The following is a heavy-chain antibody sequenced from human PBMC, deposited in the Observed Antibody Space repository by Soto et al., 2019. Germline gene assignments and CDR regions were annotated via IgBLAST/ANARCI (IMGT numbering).Heavy chain of an antibody. V-gene: IGHV3-74*01. Sequence: EVQLVESGGGLVQPGGSLRLSCTASGFTFSSYWMYWVRQAPGKGLVWVSRINSDGSRRDYTDSVKGRFTISRDNAKNTLYLQMSSLRAEDTAVYYCARGPGDYSFDYWGQGNLVTVSS. CDR1: GFTFSSYW. CDR2: INSDGSRR. J-gene: IGHJ4*02. D-gene: IGHD4-17*01. CDR3: ARGPGDYSFDY.